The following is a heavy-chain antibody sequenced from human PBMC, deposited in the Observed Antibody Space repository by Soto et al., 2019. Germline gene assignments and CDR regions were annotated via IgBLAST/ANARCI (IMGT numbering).Heavy chain of an antibody. V-gene: IGHV1-24*01. D-gene: IGHD3-10*01. CDR3: ASYRITMVRDPGWFDP. J-gene: IGHJ5*02. CDR1: GYTLTELS. Sequence: ASVKVSCKVSGYTLTELSMHWVRQAPGKGLEWMGGFDPEDGETIYAQKFQGRVTMTEDTSTDTAYMELSSLRSEDTAVYYCASYRITMVRDPGWFDPWGQGTLVTVSS. CDR2: FDPEDGET.